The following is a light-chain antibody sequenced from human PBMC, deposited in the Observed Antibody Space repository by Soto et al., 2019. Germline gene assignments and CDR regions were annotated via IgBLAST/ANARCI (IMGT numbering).Light chain of an antibody. V-gene: IGKV3-15*01. Sequence: EIVMTQSPATLSVSPGERATLSCRASQSISNRLAWYQQKPGQAPRLLIYSASTRATGVPARFSGSGSGTEFTLTISSLQSEDFAVYYCKQFNNWPPWTFGQGTKVEVK. CDR2: SAS. J-gene: IGKJ1*01. CDR1: QSISNR. CDR3: KQFNNWPPWT.